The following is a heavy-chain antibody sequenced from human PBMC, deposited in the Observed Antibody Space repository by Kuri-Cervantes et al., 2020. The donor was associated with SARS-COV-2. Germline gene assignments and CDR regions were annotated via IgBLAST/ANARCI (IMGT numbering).Heavy chain of an antibody. CDR3: ARVRSWDEYFDY. J-gene: IGHJ4*02. V-gene: IGHV3-7*01. Sequence: GGSLRLSCAASGFTFDDYAMHWVRQAPGKGLEWVANIKQDGSEKYYVDSVKGRFTISRDNAKNSLYLQMNSLRAEDTAVYYCARVRSWDEYFDYWGQGTLVTVSS. CDR2: IKQDGSEK. D-gene: IGHD6-13*01. CDR1: GFTFDDYA.